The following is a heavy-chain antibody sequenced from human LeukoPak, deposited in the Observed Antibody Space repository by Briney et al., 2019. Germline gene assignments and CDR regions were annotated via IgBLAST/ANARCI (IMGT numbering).Heavy chain of an antibody. Sequence: PGGSLRLSCAASGFTFSSYWMHWVRQAPGKGLVWVSRINSDGSSTSYADSVKGRFTISRGNAKNTLYLQMNSLRAEDTAVYYCARVRYSSGWPHFDYWGQGTLVTVSS. D-gene: IGHD6-19*01. CDR2: INSDGSST. J-gene: IGHJ4*02. CDR3: ARVRYSSGWPHFDY. V-gene: IGHV3-74*01. CDR1: GFTFSSYW.